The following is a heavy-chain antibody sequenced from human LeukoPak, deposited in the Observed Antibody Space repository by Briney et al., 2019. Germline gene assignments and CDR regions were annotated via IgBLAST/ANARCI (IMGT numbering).Heavy chain of an antibody. D-gene: IGHD4-23*01. CDR1: GFTFSSYA. Sequence: GGSLRLSCAASGFTFSSYAMHWVRQAPGKGLEWVAVISYDGSNKYYADSVKGRFTISRDNSKNTLYLQMNSLRAEDTAVYYCARDRDYGGNSEAFWDYWGQGTLVTVSS. CDR3: ARDRDYGGNSEAFWDY. J-gene: IGHJ4*02. V-gene: IGHV3-30-3*01. CDR2: ISYDGSNK.